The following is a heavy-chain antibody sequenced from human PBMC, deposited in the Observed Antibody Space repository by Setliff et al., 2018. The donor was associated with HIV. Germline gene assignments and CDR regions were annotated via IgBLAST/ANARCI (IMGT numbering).Heavy chain of an antibody. Sequence: TLSLTCTVSGGSISSGGYYWSWIRQHPGKGLEWIGYIHYSGSTYFNPSLKSRVTISLDTSKNQFSLKVSSMTAADTAVYYCARNSKNWNYPVEYYDYYRDVWGTGTTVAVSS. V-gene: IGHV4-31*03. CDR3: ARNSKNWNYPVEYYDYYRDV. J-gene: IGHJ6*03. CDR2: IHYSGST. CDR1: GGSISSGGYY. D-gene: IGHD1-7*01.